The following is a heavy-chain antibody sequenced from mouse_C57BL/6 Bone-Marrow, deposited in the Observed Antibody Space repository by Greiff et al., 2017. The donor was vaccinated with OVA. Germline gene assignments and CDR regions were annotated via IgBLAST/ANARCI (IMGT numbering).Heavy chain of an antibody. CDR2: ISSGSSTI. V-gene: IGHV5-17*01. CDR3: ARGYGYGGYFDY. Sequence: EVNVVESGGGLVKPGGSLKLSCAASGFTFSDYGMHWVRQAPEKGLEWVAYISSGSSTIYYADTVKGRFTISRDNAKNTLFLQMTSLRSEDTAMYYCARGYGYGGYFDYWGQGTTLTVSS. CDR1: GFTFSDYG. D-gene: IGHD2-2*01. J-gene: IGHJ2*01.